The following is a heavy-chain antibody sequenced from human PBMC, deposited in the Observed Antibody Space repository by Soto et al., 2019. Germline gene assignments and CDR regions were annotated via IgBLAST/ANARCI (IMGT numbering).Heavy chain of an antibody. CDR3: AKCPGTSCLGFDH. CDR2: ISGSGAST. V-gene: IGHV3-23*01. D-gene: IGHD2-2*01. Sequence: PGGSLRLSCAASGFTFSSYAMSWVRQAPGKGLEWVSVISGSGASTYYADSVKGRFTISRDNSRNTLSLQLNSLRAEDTAVYYCAKCPGTSCLGFDHWGQGTLVTVSS. J-gene: IGHJ4*02. CDR1: GFTFSSYA.